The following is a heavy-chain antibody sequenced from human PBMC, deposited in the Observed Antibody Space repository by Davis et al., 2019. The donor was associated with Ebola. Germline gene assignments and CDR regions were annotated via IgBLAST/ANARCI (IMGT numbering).Heavy chain of an antibody. V-gene: IGHV3-7*03. CDR1: GFNFSRYW. Sequence: GGSLRLSCAASGFNFSRYWMSWLRQAPGKGLEWVANIKQDGSEKYYIDSVKGQFTISRDNAKNSLYLQMNSLRAEDTAVYYCARSGIAVAGPLYYYYGMDVWGKGTTVTVSS. D-gene: IGHD6-19*01. CDR3: ARSGIAVAGPLYYYYGMDV. CDR2: IKQDGSEK. J-gene: IGHJ6*04.